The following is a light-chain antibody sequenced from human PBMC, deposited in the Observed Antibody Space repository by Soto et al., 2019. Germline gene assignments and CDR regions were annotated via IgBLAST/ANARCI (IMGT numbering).Light chain of an antibody. CDR1: QSVSSN. CDR3: QQYNKWHLT. J-gene: IGKJ4*01. Sequence: EIVMTQSPVTLSVSPGERATLSCRASQSVSSNLAWYQQKPGQAPRLLIYGASTSATDIPARFSGSGSGTEFILTISSLQSEDFAVYYCQQYNKWHLTFGGGTKVEIK. V-gene: IGKV3-15*01. CDR2: GAS.